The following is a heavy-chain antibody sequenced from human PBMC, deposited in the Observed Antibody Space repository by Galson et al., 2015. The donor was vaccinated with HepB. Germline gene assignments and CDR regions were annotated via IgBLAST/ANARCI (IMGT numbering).Heavy chain of an antibody. CDR2: INPNSGGT. V-gene: IGHV1-2*06. D-gene: IGHD3-10*01. J-gene: IGHJ6*03. CDR3: ARGKRRLMVLDYMDV. Sequence: SVKVSCKASGYTFTGYYMHWVRQAPGQGLEWMGRINPNSGGTDYAQKFQGRVTMTRDTSISTAYMELSRLRSDDTAVYYCARGKRRLMVLDYMDVWGKGTTVTVSS. CDR1: GYTFTGYY.